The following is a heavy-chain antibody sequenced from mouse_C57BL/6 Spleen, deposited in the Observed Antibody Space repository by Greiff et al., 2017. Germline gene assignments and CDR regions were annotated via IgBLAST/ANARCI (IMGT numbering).Heavy chain of an antibody. CDR2: ISYDGSN. CDR1: GYSITSGYY. V-gene: IGHV3-6*01. Sequence: EVQLQESGPGLVKPSQSLSLTCSVTGYSITSGYYWNWIRQFPGNKLEWMGYISYDGSNNYNPSLKNRISITRDTSKNQFFLKLNSVTTEDTATYYCARENLEYYFDYWGQGTTLTVSS. J-gene: IGHJ2*01. CDR3: ARENLEYYFDY.